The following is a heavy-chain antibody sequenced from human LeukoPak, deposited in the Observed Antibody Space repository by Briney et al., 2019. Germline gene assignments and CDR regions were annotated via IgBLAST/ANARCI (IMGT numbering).Heavy chain of an antibody. D-gene: IGHD2-2*01. CDR1: GGSFSGYY. CDR2: INHSGST. Sequence: SETLSLTCAVYGGSFSGYYRSWIRQPPGKGLEWIGEINHSGSTNYNPSLRSRVTISVDTPKNQFSLKLSSVTAADTAVYYCASMTSGYCSSTSCYDFDYWGQGTLVTVSS. J-gene: IGHJ4*02. V-gene: IGHV4-34*01. CDR3: ASMTSGYCSSTSCYDFDY.